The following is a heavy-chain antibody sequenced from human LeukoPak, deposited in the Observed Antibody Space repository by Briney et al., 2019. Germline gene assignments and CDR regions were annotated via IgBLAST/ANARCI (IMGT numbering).Heavy chain of an antibody. Sequence: SETLSLTCTVSGGSISSSSYYWSWIRQPAGKGLEWIGRIYTSGSTNYNPSLKSRVTISVDTSKNQFSLKLSSVTAADTAVYYCASARSYDSSGYRPYNWFDPWGQGTLVTVSS. CDR1: GGSISSSSYY. J-gene: IGHJ5*02. D-gene: IGHD3-22*01. CDR3: ASARSYDSSGYRPYNWFDP. V-gene: IGHV4-61*02. CDR2: IYTSGST.